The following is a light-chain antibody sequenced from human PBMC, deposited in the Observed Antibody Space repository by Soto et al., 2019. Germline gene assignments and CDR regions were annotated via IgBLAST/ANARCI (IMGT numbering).Light chain of an antibody. J-gene: IGKJ2*01. V-gene: IGKV3-20*01. Sequence: EIGLTQSPGTLSLSPGERATLSCRASQSVSASFLAWYQQKPGQAPRLLIYGASSRATGIPDRFSGGGSETDFTRTISSLEPEDFAVYYCQQYGTSPPEYTFGQGTKLEIK. CDR2: GAS. CDR3: QQYGTSPPEYT. CDR1: QSVSASF.